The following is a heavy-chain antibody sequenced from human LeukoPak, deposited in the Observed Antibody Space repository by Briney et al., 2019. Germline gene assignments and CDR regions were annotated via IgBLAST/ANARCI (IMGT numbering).Heavy chain of an antibody. V-gene: IGHV1-46*01. D-gene: IGHD3-3*01. CDR3: ARERGPNYDFWSGLFDY. CDR2: INPSGGST. J-gene: IGHJ4*02. CDR1: GYTLASYY. Sequence: GASVKVSCKASGYTLASYYMHWVRQAPGQGLEWMGIINPSGGSTSYAQKFQGRVTMTRDTSTSTVYMELSSLRSEDTAVYYCARERGPNYDFWSGLFDYWGQGTLVTVSS.